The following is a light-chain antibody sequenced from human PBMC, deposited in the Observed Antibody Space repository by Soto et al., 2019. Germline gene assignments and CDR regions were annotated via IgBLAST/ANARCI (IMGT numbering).Light chain of an antibody. CDR2: EVS. CDR3: LSYTNTAARV. CDR1: TSDVGASNY. J-gene: IGLJ1*01. Sequence: QSALTQPRSVSGSLGQSVTISCTGTTSDVGASNYVSWYQQLPGKAPKLMIYEVSNRPSGVSIRFSGSKSGNTASLTISRLQAEDEADYYCLSYTNTAARVFGTGTKLTVL. V-gene: IGLV2-14*01.